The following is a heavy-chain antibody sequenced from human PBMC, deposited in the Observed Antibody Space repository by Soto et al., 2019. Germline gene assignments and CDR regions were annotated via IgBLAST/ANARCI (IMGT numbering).Heavy chain of an antibody. J-gene: IGHJ5*02. Sequence: QVQLQQWGAGLLKSSETLSLTCAVYGGSFSGYYWNWLRQPPGEGLEWIGKIDQSGSTNYTPSLKSRGTMSVDTSRSQFSLKLTSVTAMDTAVYYCAGGRYTVVRGVMNWFDPWGQGTLVTVSS. D-gene: IGHD3-10*01. CDR3: AGGRYTVVRGVMNWFDP. CDR1: GGSFSGYY. CDR2: IDQSGST. V-gene: IGHV4-34*01.